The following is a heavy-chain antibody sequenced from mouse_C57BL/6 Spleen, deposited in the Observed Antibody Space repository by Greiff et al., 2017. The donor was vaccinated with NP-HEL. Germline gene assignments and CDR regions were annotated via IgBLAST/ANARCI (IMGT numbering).Heavy chain of an antibody. CDR2: IYPRSGNT. V-gene: IGHV1-81*01. J-gene: IGHJ3*01. CDR3: ARSQPGWFAY. D-gene: IGHD6-1*01. CDR1: GYTFTSYG. Sequence: VKLVESGAELARPGASVKLSCKASGYTFTSYGISWVKQRTGQGLEWIGEIYPRSGNTYYNEKFKGKATLTADKSSSTAYMELRSLTSEDSAVYFCARSQPGWFAYWGQGTLVTVSA.